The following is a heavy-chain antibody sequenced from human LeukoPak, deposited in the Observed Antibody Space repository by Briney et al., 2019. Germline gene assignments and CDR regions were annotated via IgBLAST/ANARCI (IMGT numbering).Heavy chain of an antibody. J-gene: IGHJ5*02. CDR3: ARGPLGYCSSTSCRINWFDP. V-gene: IGHV4-34*01. CDR1: GGSFSGYY. D-gene: IGHD2-2*01. CDR2: INHSGST. Sequence: SETLSLTCAVYGGSFSGYYWSRIRQPPGKGLEWIGEINHSGSTNYNPSLKSRVTISVDTSKNQFSLKLSSVTAADTAVYYCARGPLGYCSSTSCRINWFDPWGQGTLVTVSS.